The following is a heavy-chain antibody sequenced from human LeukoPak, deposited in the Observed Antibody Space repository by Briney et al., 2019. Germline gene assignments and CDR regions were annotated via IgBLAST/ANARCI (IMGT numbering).Heavy chain of an antibody. CDR2: INTNTGNP. V-gene: IGHV7-4-1*02. J-gene: IGHJ4*02. Sequence: ASVKVSCKASGYTLTSYAMNWVRQAPGQGLEWMGWINTNTGNPTYAQGFTGRFVFSLDTSVSTAYLQISSLKAEDTAVYYCARHDPYYDFWSGYYTGSTPFDYWGQGTLVTVSS. CDR3: ARHDPYYDFWSGYYTGSTPFDY. D-gene: IGHD3-3*01. CDR1: GYTLTSYA.